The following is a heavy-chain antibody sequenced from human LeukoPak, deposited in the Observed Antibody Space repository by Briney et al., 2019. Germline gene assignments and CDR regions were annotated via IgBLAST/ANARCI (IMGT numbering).Heavy chain of an antibody. CDR3: ARGGAARLHFQN. Sequence: SETLSLTCAVYGGSFSDYYWTWVRQPPGKGLEWIGEVNHRGTKRYNLSLKSRLTISIDTSKSQFSLKLSSVTAADTAKYYCARGGAARLHFQNWGQGTLVTVSS. D-gene: IGHD6-6*01. V-gene: IGHV4-34*01. CDR1: GGSFSDYY. CDR2: VNHRGTK. J-gene: IGHJ1*01.